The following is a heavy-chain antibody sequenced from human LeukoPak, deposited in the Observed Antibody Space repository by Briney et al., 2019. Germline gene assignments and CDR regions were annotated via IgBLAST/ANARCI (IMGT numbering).Heavy chain of an antibody. J-gene: IGHJ6*02. Sequence: PGGPVRLSCAASGFTFNSYAMSWVRQAPGKGLEWVSTISSSGGSTYYADSVKGRFTISRDNSKNTLYLQMNSLRAEDMAVYYCARKTGDIEVRPGAMPYHYYGMDVWGQGTTVTNSS. CDR2: ISSSGGST. D-gene: IGHD2-2*01. V-gene: IGHV3-23*01. CDR3: ARKTGDIEVRPGAMPYHYYGMDV. CDR1: GFTFNSYA.